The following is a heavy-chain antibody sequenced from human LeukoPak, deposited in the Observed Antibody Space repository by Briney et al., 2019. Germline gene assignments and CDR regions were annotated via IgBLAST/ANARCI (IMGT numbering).Heavy chain of an antibody. CDR2: INPSGGST. Sequence: ASVKVSCKASGYTFTSYDINWVRQAPGQGLEWMGIINPSGGSTSYAQKFQGRVTMTRDTSTSTVYMELSSLRSEDTAVYYCARLHYTYCGGDCHQNDAFDIWGQGTMVTVSS. CDR3: ARLHYTYCGGDCHQNDAFDI. V-gene: IGHV1-46*01. CDR1: GYTFTSYD. J-gene: IGHJ3*02. D-gene: IGHD2-21*02.